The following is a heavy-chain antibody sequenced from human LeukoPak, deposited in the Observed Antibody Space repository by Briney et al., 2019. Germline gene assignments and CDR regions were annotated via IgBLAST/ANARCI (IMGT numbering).Heavy chain of an antibody. CDR2: ISGSGGST. J-gene: IGHJ5*02. CDR1: GFTFSSYA. CDR3: AREWGVGATVNWFDP. D-gene: IGHD1-26*01. Sequence: HPGGSLRLSCAASGFTFSSYAMSWVRQAPGKGLEWVSAISGSGGSTYYADSVKGRFTISRDNSKNTLYLQMNSLRADDTAVYYCAREWGVGATVNWFDPWGQGTLVTVSS. V-gene: IGHV3-23*01.